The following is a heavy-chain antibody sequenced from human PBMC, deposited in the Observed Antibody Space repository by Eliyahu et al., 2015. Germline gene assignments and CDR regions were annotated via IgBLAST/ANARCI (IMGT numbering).Heavy chain of an antibody. CDR1: GFTFRSYA. D-gene: IGHD6-19*01. CDR2: ISGSGGST. Sequence: EVQLLESGGGLVQPGGSLRLSCXASGFTFRSYAMSWVRQXPGKGLXWVSAISGSGGSTYYADSVKGRFTISRDNSKNTLDLQMNSLRAEDTAVYYCAKDLLVSGYTSGWYFDYWGQGTLVTVSS. J-gene: IGHJ4*02. CDR3: AKDLLVSGYTSGWYFDY. V-gene: IGHV3-23*01.